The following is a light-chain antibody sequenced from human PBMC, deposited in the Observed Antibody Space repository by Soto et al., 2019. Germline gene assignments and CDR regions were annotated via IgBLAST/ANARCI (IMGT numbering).Light chain of an antibody. V-gene: IGLV1-40*01. J-gene: IGLJ2*01. CDR3: HSYDVSLSGPV. CDR1: SSNIGAGYD. Sequence: QAVVTQPPSVSGAPGPRVTISCTGSSSNIGAGYDVHWYQQLPGTAPKVLIFDNNSRPSGVPGRFSGSKSGSSASLAITGLQAEDEADYYCHSYDVSLSGPVFGGGTQLTVL. CDR2: DNN.